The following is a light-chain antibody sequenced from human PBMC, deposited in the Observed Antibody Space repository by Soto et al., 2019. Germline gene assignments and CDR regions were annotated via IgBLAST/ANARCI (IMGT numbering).Light chain of an antibody. J-gene: IGLJ3*02. CDR2: EVS. Sequence: QSLLTQPASVSGSPGLSITISCTGTSSDVGAYNYVSWFQQHPGKAPKLMIFEVSNRPSGVSNRFSGSKSGNTASLTISGLQAGDEADYYCSAYTTSSSWLFGGGTKVTVL. CDR3: SAYTTSSSWL. V-gene: IGLV2-14*01. CDR1: SSDVGAYNY.